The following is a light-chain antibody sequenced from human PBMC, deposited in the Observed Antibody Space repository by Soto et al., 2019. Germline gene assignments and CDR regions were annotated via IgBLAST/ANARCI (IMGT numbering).Light chain of an antibody. CDR2: EVT. CDR3: CSYAGSSSVI. Sequence: QSALTQPASVSGSPGQSITISCTGTSSDVGGYNLVSWYQQNPGKAPKLMISEVTKRPSGFSNRFSGSKSGNTASLTISGLQADDEADYYCCSYAGSSSVIFGGGTKVTVL. V-gene: IGLV2-23*02. J-gene: IGLJ2*01. CDR1: SSDVGGYNL.